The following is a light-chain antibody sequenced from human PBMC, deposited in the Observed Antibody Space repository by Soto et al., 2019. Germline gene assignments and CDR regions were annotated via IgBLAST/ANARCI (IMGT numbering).Light chain of an antibody. Sequence: EIVLTQSPATLSLPPGERAILSCRASQSVRSYLAWYQQKPGQAPRLLIYDVSKRATGIPARFSGSGSGTDFTLTISSLEPEDFAVYYCQQWRTLGQGTKVDIK. CDR3: QQWRT. J-gene: IGKJ1*01. CDR1: QSVRSY. V-gene: IGKV3-11*01. CDR2: DVS.